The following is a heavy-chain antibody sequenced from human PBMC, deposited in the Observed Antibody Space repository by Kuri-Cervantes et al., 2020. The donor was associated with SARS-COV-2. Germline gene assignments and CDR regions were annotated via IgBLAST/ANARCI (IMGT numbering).Heavy chain of an antibody. D-gene: IGHD3-16*01. CDR1: GGSISSSSYY. Sequence: ESLKISCTVSGGSISSSSYYWGWIRQPPGKGLEWIGSIYYSGSTYYNPSLKSRVTISVDTSKNQFSLKLSSVTAADTAVYYCARHGVGGLNWFDSWGQGALVTVSS. CDR3: ARHGVGGLNWFDS. CDR2: IYYSGST. V-gene: IGHV4-39*01. J-gene: IGHJ5*01.